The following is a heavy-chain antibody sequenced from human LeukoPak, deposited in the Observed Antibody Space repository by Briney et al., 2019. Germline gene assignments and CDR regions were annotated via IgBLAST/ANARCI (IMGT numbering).Heavy chain of an antibody. D-gene: IGHD4-17*01. CDR2: ISDSSNKI. CDR1: GFTFNTYS. CDR3: ARGPYGDYVDAFDF. V-gene: IGHV3-48*01. Sequence: PGGSLRLSCAASGFTFNTYSMNWVRQAPGKGLEWVSYISDSSNKIYYADSVRGRFIISRDNAKNLLYLQMNSLRVDDTAMFYCARGPYGDYVDAFDFWGQGTVVAVSS. J-gene: IGHJ3*01.